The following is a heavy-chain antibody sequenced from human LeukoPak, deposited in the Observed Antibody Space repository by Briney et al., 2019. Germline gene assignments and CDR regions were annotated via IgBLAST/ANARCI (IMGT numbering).Heavy chain of an antibody. V-gene: IGHV3-23*01. CDR2: IYENGGTT. D-gene: IGHD2-21*01. CDR1: GFTFRSHA. CDR3: ARDFRIGYSAHFDY. J-gene: IGHJ4*02. Sequence: PGGSLGLSCVDSGFTFRSHAMSWVRQAPEKGLEFVSGIYENGGTTYYADSVKGRFSISRDNSKNTLYLQMDSLRGEDTAVYYCARDFRIGYSAHFDYWGQGALVTVSS.